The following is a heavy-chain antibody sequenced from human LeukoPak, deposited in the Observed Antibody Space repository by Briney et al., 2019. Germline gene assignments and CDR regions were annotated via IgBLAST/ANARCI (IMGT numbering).Heavy chain of an antibody. V-gene: IGHV4-34*01. CDR2: INHSGST. D-gene: IGHD1-26*01. CDR1: GFTFSSYG. CDR3: ARGGRYGRPTAKLPDS. Sequence: GSLRLSCAASGFTFSSYGMSWIRQPPGKGLEWIGEINHSGSTNYNPSLKSRVTVSVDTSNNQFSLKLSSVTAADTAVYYCARGGRYGRPTAKLPDSWGQGTLVTASS. J-gene: IGHJ4*02.